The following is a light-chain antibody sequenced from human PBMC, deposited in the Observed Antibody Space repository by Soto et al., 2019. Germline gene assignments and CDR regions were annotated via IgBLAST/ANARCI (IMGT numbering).Light chain of an antibody. Sequence: EIVMTQSPATLSVSPGERATLSCRASQRVSSNLAWYKQKPGQAPRLLIHGASTRATGVPARFSGSGSGTEFTLTISSLQSEDSAVYYCQQYNNWRTFGQGTKVEIK. V-gene: IGKV3-15*01. CDR3: QQYNNWRT. J-gene: IGKJ1*01. CDR1: QRVSSN. CDR2: GAS.